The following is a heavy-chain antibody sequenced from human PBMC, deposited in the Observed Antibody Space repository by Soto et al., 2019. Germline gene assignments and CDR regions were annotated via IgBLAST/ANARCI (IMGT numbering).Heavy chain of an antibody. CDR3: ASPFSGSGTTKSYYYYGMDV. CDR1: GFTFSSYA. J-gene: IGHJ6*02. D-gene: IGHD1-1*01. Sequence: QVQLVESGGGVVQPGRSLRLSCAASGFTFSSYAMHWVRQAPGKGLEWVAVISYDGSNKYYADSVKGRFTISRDNSKNTLYLQMNSLRAEDTAVYYCASPFSGSGTTKSYYYYGMDVWGQGTTVTVSS. V-gene: IGHV3-30-3*01. CDR2: ISYDGSNK.